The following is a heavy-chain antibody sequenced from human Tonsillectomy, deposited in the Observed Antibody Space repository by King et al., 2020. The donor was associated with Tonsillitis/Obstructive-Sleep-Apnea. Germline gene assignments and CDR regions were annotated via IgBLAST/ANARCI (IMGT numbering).Heavy chain of an antibody. V-gene: IGHV4-34*01. J-gene: IGHJ3*02. D-gene: IGHD3-22*01. Sequence: VQLQQWGAGLLKPSETLSLTCAVYGGSFSGYYWSWIRQPPGKGLEWIGEINHSGSTNYNPSLKSRVTISVDTSKNQFSLKLSSVTAADTAVYYLSRSDYYDSSGYLIWGQGTMVTVSS. CDR1: GGSFSGYY. CDR2: INHSGST. CDR3: SRSDYYDSSGYLI.